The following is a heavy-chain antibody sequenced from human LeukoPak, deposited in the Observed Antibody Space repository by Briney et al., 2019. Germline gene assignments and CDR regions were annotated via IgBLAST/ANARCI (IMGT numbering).Heavy chain of an antibody. CDR1: GGSISSYY. CDR3: AREYYDTSGLDY. CDR2: IYISGST. V-gene: IGHV4-4*07. Sequence: PSETLSLTCIVSGGSISSYYWSWIRQPAGKGLEWIGRIYISGSTNYNPSLKSRVIMSVDTSKNQFSLKLSSVTAGDTAVYYCAREYYDTSGLDYWGQGTLVIVS. D-gene: IGHD3-22*01. J-gene: IGHJ4*02.